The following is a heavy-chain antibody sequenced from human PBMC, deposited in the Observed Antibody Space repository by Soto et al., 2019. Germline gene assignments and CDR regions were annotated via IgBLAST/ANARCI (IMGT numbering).Heavy chain of an antibody. D-gene: IGHD2-21*02. Sequence: QVQLVQSGAEVKKPGASVKVSCKASGYTFTSYGISWVRQAPGQGLEWMGWISAYNGNTNYAQKLQGRVTMTTDTSTSTAYMEMRSLRSDDTAVYYCARVVTYCGGDCYSDLDYWGQGTLVTVSS. J-gene: IGHJ4*02. CDR2: ISAYNGNT. V-gene: IGHV1-18*01. CDR1: GYTFTSYG. CDR3: ARVVTYCGGDCYSDLDY.